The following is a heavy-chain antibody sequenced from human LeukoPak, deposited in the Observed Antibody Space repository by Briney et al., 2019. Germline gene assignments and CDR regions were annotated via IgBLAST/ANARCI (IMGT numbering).Heavy chain of an antibody. V-gene: IGHV4-34*01. CDR3: ARGYLGLRGWPYYYYYGMDV. J-gene: IGHJ6*02. CDR2: INHSGST. D-gene: IGHD6-19*01. CDR1: GGSFSGYY. Sequence: PSETLSLTCAVYGGSFSGYYWRWIRQPPGKGLEWIGEINHSGSTNYNPSLKSRVTISVDTSKNQFSLKLSSVTAADTAVYYCARGYLGLRGWPYYYYYGMDVWGQGTTVTVSS.